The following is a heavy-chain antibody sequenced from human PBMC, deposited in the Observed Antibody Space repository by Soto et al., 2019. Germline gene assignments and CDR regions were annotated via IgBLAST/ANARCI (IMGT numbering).Heavy chain of an antibody. V-gene: IGHV4-34*01. CDR2: IYYRGST. CDR1: GGSFSGYY. CDR3: ARHPARGGGSYLGYFDY. J-gene: IGHJ4*02. Sequence: ASETLSLTCAVYGGSFSGYYWTWIRQPPGTGLEWIGDIYYRGSTNYNPSLKSRVTISVDTSMNQFSLTLTSVTAADTAVYYCARHPARGGGSYLGYFDYWGQGTPVPVSS. D-gene: IGHD1-26*01.